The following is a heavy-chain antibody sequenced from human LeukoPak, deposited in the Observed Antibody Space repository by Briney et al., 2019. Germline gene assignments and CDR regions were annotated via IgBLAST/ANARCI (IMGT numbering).Heavy chain of an antibody. D-gene: IGHD2-8*01. CDR1: GYMFTGYY. CDR3: ARDLGNGGYYFDY. CDR2: INPNSGGT. Sequence: ASVKVSCKASGYMFTGYYLHWVRQAPGQGLEWMGWINPNSGGTNYAQKFQGRVTMTRDTSISTAYMELSRLRSDDTAVYYCARDLGNGGYYFDYWGQGTLVTVSS. V-gene: IGHV1-2*02. J-gene: IGHJ4*02.